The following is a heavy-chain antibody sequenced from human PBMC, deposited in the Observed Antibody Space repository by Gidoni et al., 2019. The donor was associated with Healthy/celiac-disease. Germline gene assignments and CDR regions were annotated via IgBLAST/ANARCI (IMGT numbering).Heavy chain of an antibody. V-gene: IGHV1-18*04. CDR3: ARENPEWDGGTAGSYYFDY. D-gene: IGHD1-1*01. Sequence: QVQLVQSGAEVKKPGASVKVSCNASGYTFTSYGISWVRQAPGQGLEWMGWISAYNGNTNYAQKLQGRVTMTTDTSTSTAYMELRSLRSDDTAVYYCARENPEWDGGTAGSYYFDYWGQGTLVTVSS. CDR1: GYTFTSYG. J-gene: IGHJ4*02. CDR2: ISAYNGNT.